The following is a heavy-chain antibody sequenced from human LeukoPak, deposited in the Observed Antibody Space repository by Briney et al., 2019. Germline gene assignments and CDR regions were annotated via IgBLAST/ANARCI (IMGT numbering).Heavy chain of an antibody. CDR2: ISSSSSYI. CDR3: ARLNWNYDAFDI. D-gene: IGHD1-7*01. V-gene: IGHV3-21*01. Sequence: GGSLRLSCAASGFTFSSHWMSWVRQAPGKGLEWVSSISSSSSYIYYADSVKGRFTISRDNAKNSLYLQMNSLRAEDTAVYYCARLNWNYDAFDIWGQGTMVTVSS. J-gene: IGHJ3*02. CDR1: GFTFSSHW.